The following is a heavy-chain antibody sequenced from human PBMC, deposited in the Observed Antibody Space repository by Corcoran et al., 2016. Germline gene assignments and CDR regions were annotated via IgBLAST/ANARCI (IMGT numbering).Heavy chain of an antibody. Sequence: EVQLVESGGGLIQPGGSLRLSCAASGFTVSSNYMSWVRQAPGKGLEWVSVIYSGGSTYYADSVKGRFTISRDNSKNTLYLQMNRLRAEDTAMYYWAREETAVAGAFDYWGQGTLVTVSS. CDR1: GFTVSSNY. J-gene: IGHJ4*02. CDR2: IYSGGST. V-gene: IGHV3-53*01. CDR3: AREETAVAGAFDY. D-gene: IGHD6-19*01.